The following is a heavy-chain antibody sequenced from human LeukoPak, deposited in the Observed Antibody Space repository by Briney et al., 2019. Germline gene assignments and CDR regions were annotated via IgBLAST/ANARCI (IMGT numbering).Heavy chain of an antibody. V-gene: IGHV3-21*06. J-gene: IGHJ4*02. CDR2: ISSSSGYI. Sequence: PGGSLRLSCADSGFTFSSYSMNWVRQAPGKGLEWVSSISSSSGYIYYADSVKGRFTISRDNAKNSLYLQMNSLRAEDTAVYYCARVPSDYWGQGTLVTVSS. CDR1: GFTFSSYS. CDR3: ARVPSDY.